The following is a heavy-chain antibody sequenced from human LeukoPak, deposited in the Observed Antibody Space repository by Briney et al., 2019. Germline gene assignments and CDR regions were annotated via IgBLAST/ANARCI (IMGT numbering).Heavy chain of an antibody. CDR1: GLTVKNYA. V-gene: IGHV3-23*01. CDR3: AKYTSGTSYRGLDQ. D-gene: IGHD3-10*01. J-gene: IGHJ4*02. CDR2: IIGSAVNT. Sequence: GGSLRLSCGASGLTVKNYAMSWVRQAPGKGLEWVSTIIGSAVNTYYADSVKGRFTISRDDSKNTVYLQMNSLRAEDTAVYSCAKYTSGTSYRGLDQWGQGTLVTVSS.